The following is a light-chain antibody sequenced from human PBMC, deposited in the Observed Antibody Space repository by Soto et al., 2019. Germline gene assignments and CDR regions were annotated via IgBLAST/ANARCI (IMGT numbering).Light chain of an antibody. CDR2: DVS. CDR3: SSYTSSSTLL. V-gene: IGLV2-14*01. Sequence: QSAPTQPASVSGSPGQSITISCTGTSSDVGGYNYVSWYQQHPGKAPKLMIYDVSNRPSGVSNRFSGSKSGNTASLTISGLQAEDEADYYCSSYTSSSTLLFGGGTKLTVL. J-gene: IGLJ2*01. CDR1: SSDVGGYNY.